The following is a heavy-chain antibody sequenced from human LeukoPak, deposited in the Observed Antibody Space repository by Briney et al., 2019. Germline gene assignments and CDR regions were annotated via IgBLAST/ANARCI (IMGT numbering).Heavy chain of an antibody. D-gene: IGHD1-26*01. CDR2: ISAYTGNT. J-gene: IGHJ6*02. CDR1: GYTFTSYG. V-gene: IGHV1-18*01. Sequence: ASVKVSCKASGYTFTSYGISWVRQAPGQGLEWMGWISAYTGNTNYAQKLQGRVTMTTDTSTNTAYMEIRSLRSGDTAVFYCARALREIVGVSAYYYNGLDVWGQGTTVTVSS. CDR3: ARALREIVGVSAYYYNGLDV.